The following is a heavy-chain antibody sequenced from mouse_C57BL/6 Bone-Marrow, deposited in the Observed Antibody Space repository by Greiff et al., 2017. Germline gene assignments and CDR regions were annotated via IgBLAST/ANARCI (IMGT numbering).Heavy chain of an antibody. D-gene: IGHD1-1*01. CDR1: GYTFTDYY. V-gene: IGHV1-26*01. Sequence: EVQLHQSGPELVKPGASVKISCKASGYTFTDYYMNWVKQSHGKSLEWIGNINPNNGGTSYNQKFKGKATLTVDKSSSTAYMELRSLTSEDSAVXYCARDGSSYGDFDVWGTGTTVTVSS. CDR3: ARDGSSYGDFDV. J-gene: IGHJ1*03. CDR2: INPNNGGT.